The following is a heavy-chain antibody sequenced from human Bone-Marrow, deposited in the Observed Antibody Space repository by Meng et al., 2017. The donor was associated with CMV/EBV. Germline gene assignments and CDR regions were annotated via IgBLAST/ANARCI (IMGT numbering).Heavy chain of an antibody. Sequence: SKTLSLTCTVSGGSISSYYWSWIRQPPGKGLEWIGYIYYSGSTNYNPSLKSRVTISVDTSKNQFSLKLSSVTAADTAVYYCARELYYYDSSGYFDYWGQGTLVTVSS. V-gene: IGHV4-59*01. J-gene: IGHJ4*02. CDR2: IYYSGST. CDR3: ARELYYYDSSGYFDY. D-gene: IGHD3-22*01. CDR1: GGSISSYY.